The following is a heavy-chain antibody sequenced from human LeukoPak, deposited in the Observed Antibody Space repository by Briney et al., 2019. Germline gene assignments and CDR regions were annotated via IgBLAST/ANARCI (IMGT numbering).Heavy chain of an antibody. CDR1: GDTFSSYA. CDR3: AHIFTGEGGEDDY. CDR2: IIPIFGTA. D-gene: IGHD3-16*01. V-gene: IGHV1-69*13. Sequence: SVKVSCKASGDTFSSYAISWVRQAPGQGLEWMGGIIPIFGTANYAQKFQGRVTITADESTSTAYMELSSLRSEDTAVYYCAHIFTGEGGEDDYWGQGTLVTVSS. J-gene: IGHJ4*02.